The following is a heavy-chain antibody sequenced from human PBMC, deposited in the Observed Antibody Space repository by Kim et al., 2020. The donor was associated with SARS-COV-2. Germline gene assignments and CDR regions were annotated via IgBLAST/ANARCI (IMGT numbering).Heavy chain of an antibody. Sequence: SETLSLTCAVYGGSFSGYYWSWIRQPPGKGLEWIGEINHSGSTNYNPSLKSRVTISVDTSKNQFSLKLSSVTAADTAVYYCARGLTQDAGDDSSGYYLPGGYYYYGMDVWGQGTTVTVSS. CDR1: GGSFSGYY. CDR2: INHSGST. CDR3: ARGLTQDAGDDSSGYYLPGGYYYYGMDV. V-gene: IGHV4-34*01. J-gene: IGHJ6*02. D-gene: IGHD3-22*01.